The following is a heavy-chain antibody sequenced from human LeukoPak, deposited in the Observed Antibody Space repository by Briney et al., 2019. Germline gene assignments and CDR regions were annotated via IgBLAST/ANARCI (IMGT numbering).Heavy chain of an antibody. Sequence: GGSLRLSCIPSGFTFNSYAMFWVRQAPGKGLEWVSLIWYDGSNKYYVDSVKGRFTISRDNSKNTLFLQMNSLRAEDTAVYYSARARGWQPNYYYYYMDVWGAGTTVTVSS. J-gene: IGHJ6*03. D-gene: IGHD2-15*01. CDR3: ARARGWQPNYYYYYMDV. V-gene: IGHV3-33*07. CDR1: GFTFNSYA. CDR2: IWYDGSNK.